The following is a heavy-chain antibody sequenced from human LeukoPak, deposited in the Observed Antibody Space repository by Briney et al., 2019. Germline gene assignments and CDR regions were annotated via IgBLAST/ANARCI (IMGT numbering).Heavy chain of an antibody. D-gene: IGHD6-13*01. Sequence: GGSLRLSCTASGFTFDDYAMHWVRQAPGTGLEWVSSITWNSGTVGYADSVKGRFTISRDNAKNSLYLQMNSLRAEDTAVYYCARFIAAPYYFDYWGRGTLVTVSS. CDR3: ARFIAAPYYFDY. CDR1: GFTFDDYA. CDR2: ITWNSGTV. J-gene: IGHJ4*02. V-gene: IGHV3-9*01.